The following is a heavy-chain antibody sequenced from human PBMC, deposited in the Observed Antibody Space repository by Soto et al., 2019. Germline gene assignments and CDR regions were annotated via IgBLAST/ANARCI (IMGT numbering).Heavy chain of an antibody. J-gene: IGHJ4*02. CDR2: IIPIFGTA. CDR3: ATSPYYDSSGYLDY. Sequence: ASVKVSCKASGGTFSSYAISWVRQAPGQGLEWMGGIIPIFGTANYAQKFQGRVTITADESTSTAYMELSSLRSEDTAVYYCATSPYYDSSGYLDYWGQGTLVTVS. V-gene: IGHV1-69*13. CDR1: GGTFSSYA. D-gene: IGHD3-22*01.